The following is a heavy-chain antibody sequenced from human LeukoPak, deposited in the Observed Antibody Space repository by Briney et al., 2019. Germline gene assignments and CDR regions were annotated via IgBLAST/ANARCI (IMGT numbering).Heavy chain of an antibody. Sequence: GGSLRLSCTTSGFTFNDYNMNWVRQAPGKGLEWVSSISSSSSYIYYADSVKGRFTISRDNAKNSLYLQMNSLRAEDTAVYYCARHGRAFREGGYYFDYWGQGTLVTVSS. CDR2: ISSSSSYI. J-gene: IGHJ4*02. CDR3: ARHGRAFREGGYYFDY. D-gene: IGHD1-26*01. V-gene: IGHV3-21*01. CDR1: GFTFNDYN.